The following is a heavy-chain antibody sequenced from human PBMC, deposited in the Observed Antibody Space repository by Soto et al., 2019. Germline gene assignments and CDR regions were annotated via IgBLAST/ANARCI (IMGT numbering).Heavy chain of an antibody. CDR3: ATARSLGYCSSTSCYNFDY. D-gene: IGHD2-2*01. J-gene: IGHJ4*02. CDR1: GYTLTELS. Sequence: ASVKVSCKVSGYTLTELSMHWVRQAPGKGLEWMGGFDPEDGETIYAQKFQGRVTMTEDTSTDTAYMELSSLRSEDTAVYYCATARSLGYCSSTSCYNFDYWGQGTLVTVSS. V-gene: IGHV1-24*01. CDR2: FDPEDGET.